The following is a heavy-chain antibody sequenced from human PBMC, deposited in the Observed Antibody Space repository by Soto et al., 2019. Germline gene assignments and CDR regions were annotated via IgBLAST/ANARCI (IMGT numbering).Heavy chain of an antibody. D-gene: IGHD5-12*01. CDR3: ARQRAWLQIPIRVEP. CDR1: GGSISSSSYY. V-gene: IGHV4-39*01. Sequence: PSETLSLTCTVSGGSISSSSYYWGWIRQPPGKGLEWIGSIYYSGSTYYNPSLKSRVTISVDTSKNQFSLKLSSVTAADTAVYYCARQRAWLQIPIRVEPWGEVTLV. CDR2: IYYSGST. J-gene: IGHJ4*02.